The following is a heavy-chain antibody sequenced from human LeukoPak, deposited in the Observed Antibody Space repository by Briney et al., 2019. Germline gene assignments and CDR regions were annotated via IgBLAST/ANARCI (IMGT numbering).Heavy chain of an antibody. V-gene: IGHV4-34*01. CDR3: ARLEYQLPYDY. Sequence: GSLRLSCAASGFTFSSYSMNWVRQAPGKGLEWIGEINHSGSTNYNPSLKSRVTISVDTSKNQFSLKLSSVTAADTAVYYCARLEYQLPYDYWGQGTLVTVSS. CDR2: INHSGST. CDR1: GFTFSSYS. J-gene: IGHJ4*02. D-gene: IGHD2-2*01.